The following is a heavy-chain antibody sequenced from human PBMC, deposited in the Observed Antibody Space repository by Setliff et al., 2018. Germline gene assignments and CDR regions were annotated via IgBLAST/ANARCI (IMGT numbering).Heavy chain of an antibody. J-gene: IGHJ6*03. D-gene: IGHD2-15*01. CDR3: ARGGGTSNYYYYYMDV. CDR1: GFTFSSYW. V-gene: IGHV3-66*01. CDR2: IFNDGRT. Sequence: GGSLRLSCAASGFTFSSYWMSWVRQAPDKGLEWVSVIFNDGRTFYADSVRGRFTISRDNAKNSLYLQMNSLRAEDTAVYYCARGGGTSNYYYYYMDVWGKGTTVTVSS.